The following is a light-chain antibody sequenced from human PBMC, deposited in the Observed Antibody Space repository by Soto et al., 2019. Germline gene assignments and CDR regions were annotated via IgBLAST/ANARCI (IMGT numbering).Light chain of an antibody. CDR3: QQYGSSAWT. CDR2: GAS. Sequence: EIVLTQSPGTLSFSPGEKPTPSARPGRGLATTYLAWYQQKPGQAPRLLIYGASSRASGIPDRFSGSGSGTDFTLTISRLEAEDFAVYYCQQYGSSAWTFGQGTKVEIK. CDR1: RGLATTY. V-gene: IGKV3-20*01. J-gene: IGKJ1*01.